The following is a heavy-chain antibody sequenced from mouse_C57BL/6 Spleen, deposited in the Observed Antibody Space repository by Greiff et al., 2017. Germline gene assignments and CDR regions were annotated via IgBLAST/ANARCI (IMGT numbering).Heavy chain of an antibody. CDR3: ARERGYYYGSSLYYYAMDY. J-gene: IGHJ4*01. CDR2: IWTGGGT. CDR1: GFSLTSYA. D-gene: IGHD1-1*01. V-gene: IGHV2-9-1*01. Sequence: VQGVESGPGLVAPSQSLSITCTVSGFSLTSYAISWVRQPPGKGLEWLGVIWTGGGTNYNSALKSRLSISKDNSKSQVFLKMNSLQTDDTARYYCARERGYYYGSSLYYYAMDYWGQGTSVTVSS.